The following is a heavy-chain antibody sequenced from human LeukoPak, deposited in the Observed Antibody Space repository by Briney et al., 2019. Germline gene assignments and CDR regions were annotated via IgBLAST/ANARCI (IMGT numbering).Heavy chain of an antibody. CDR3: AKEPSSWYLLRYYFDY. Sequence: GGSLRLSCAASGFIFSTYPMSWVRQAPGKGLEWVSTISGSGDITYYADSVKGRFTISRDNSKNTLYLQMNSLRAEDTAVYYCAKEPSSWYLLRYYFDYWGQGTMVTVSS. D-gene: IGHD6-13*01. J-gene: IGHJ4*02. CDR2: ISGSGDIT. CDR1: GFIFSTYP. V-gene: IGHV3-23*01.